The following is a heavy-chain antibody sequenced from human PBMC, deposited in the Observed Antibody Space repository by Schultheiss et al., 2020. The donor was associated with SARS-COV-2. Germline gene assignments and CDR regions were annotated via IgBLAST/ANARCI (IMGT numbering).Heavy chain of an antibody. Sequence: SETLSLTCTVSGGSISSYYWSWIRQHPGKGLEWIGYIYYSGSTYYNPSLKSRVTISVDTSKNQFSLKLSSVTAADTAVYYCARARITMIVVVDAFDIWGQGTMVTVSS. V-gene: IGHV4-59*12. D-gene: IGHD3-22*01. CDR2: IYYSGST. CDR3: ARARITMIVVVDAFDI. CDR1: GGSISSYY. J-gene: IGHJ3*02.